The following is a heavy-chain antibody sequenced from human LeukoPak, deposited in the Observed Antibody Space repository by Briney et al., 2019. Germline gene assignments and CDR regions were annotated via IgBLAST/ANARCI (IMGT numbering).Heavy chain of an antibody. CDR1: GFTVSSNY. CDR3: ADHTVTRGAFDI. CDR2: IYAGGSI. V-gene: IGHV3-66*01. Sequence: GGSLRLSCAASGFTVSSNYMSWVRQAPGKGLEWVSVIYAGGSIYYADSVKGRFTISRDNSKNTLYLQMNSLRAEDTAVYYCADHTVTRGAFDIWGQGTMVTVSS. D-gene: IGHD4-17*01. J-gene: IGHJ3*02.